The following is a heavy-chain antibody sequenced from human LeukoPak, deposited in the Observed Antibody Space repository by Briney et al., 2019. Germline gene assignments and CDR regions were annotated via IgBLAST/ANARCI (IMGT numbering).Heavy chain of an antibody. Sequence: SETLSLTCTVSGGSISSYYCGWIRQPPGKLLGWDGYIFYIRSTNYNPSSKSRVTISVETSKNQFSLKLSSVTAADTAVYYCARHSQYSSSWYAFDYWGQGTLVTVSS. D-gene: IGHD6-13*01. CDR3: ARHSQYSSSWYAFDY. CDR1: GGSISSYY. J-gene: IGHJ4*02. V-gene: IGHV4-59*08. CDR2: IFYIRST.